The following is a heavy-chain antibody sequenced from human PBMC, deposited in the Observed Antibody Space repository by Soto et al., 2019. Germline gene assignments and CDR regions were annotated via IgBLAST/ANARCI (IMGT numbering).Heavy chain of an antibody. D-gene: IGHD1-26*01. CDR2: ISVSGNSA. CDR1: GFTFSNYA. J-gene: IGHJ4*02. V-gene: IGHV3-23*01. Sequence: EVQLLESGGGLLQPGGSLRLSCAASGFTFSNYAMNWVRQATGKGLEWVSTISVSGNSAYYADSVKGRFTISRDNSKNTLYLQLNSLRAEDTAIYYCAKGALSTTSPYDFDYWGQGTLVTVSS. CDR3: AKGALSTTSPYDFDY.